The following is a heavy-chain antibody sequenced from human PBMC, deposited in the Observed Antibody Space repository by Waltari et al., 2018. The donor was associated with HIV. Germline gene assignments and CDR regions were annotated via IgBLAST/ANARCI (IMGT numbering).Heavy chain of an antibody. CDR1: GFTFSSYE. D-gene: IGHD5-18*01. J-gene: IGHJ2*01. CDR3: AKVREKQLWLRNWDFDL. V-gene: IGHV3-48*03. Sequence: EVKLVESGGGLVQPGGSVRLSCTASGFTFSSYEMNWVRQAPGNGREWISYISSSGRSIYYADSLKGLFTISRDNGKKSVYLQMNILRAEDTAVYYCAKVREKQLWLRNWDFDLWGRGTLVTVSS. CDR2: ISSSGRSI.